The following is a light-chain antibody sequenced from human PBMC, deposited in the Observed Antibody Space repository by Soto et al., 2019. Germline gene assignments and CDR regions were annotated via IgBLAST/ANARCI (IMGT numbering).Light chain of an antibody. CDR1: QSISSW. Sequence: DIQMTQSPSTLSASVGDRVTITCRASQSISSWLAWYQQKPGKAPKLLIYKASSLEGGIPTRFSVSGSETEFTLTISSQQPEDFETYYCQPYNSYQYTFGQGTKLEIK. J-gene: IGKJ2*01. V-gene: IGKV1-5*03. CDR3: QPYNSYQYT. CDR2: KAS.